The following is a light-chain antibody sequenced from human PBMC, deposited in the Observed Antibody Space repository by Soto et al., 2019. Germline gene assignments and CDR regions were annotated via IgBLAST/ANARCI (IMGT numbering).Light chain of an antibody. J-gene: IGKJ1*01. CDR2: GAY. Sequence: ETVMTQSPATLSVSPGERATLSCTASQSVSSNLAWYQQKPGQAPRLLMYGAYTRATGIPGSCSGSGSGTEFTLAISSLQSEDFTVYYCQQYKNWPRTLGQGTKVEIK. CDR3: QQYKNWPRT. CDR1: QSVSSN. V-gene: IGKV3-15*01.